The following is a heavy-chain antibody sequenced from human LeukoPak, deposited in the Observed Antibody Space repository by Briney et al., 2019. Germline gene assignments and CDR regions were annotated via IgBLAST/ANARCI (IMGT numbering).Heavy chain of an antibody. CDR3: ARRATGTTKWFDP. J-gene: IGHJ5*02. Sequence: GESLKISCKGSGYIFTNYWIGWVRQMPGKGLEWMGIIYPGHSDTRYSPAFQGQVTMSADKSNSTAYLTWSSLKASDTAMYYCARRATGTTKWFDPWGQGTLVTVSS. CDR1: GYIFTNYW. V-gene: IGHV5-51*01. CDR2: IYPGHSDT. D-gene: IGHD1-1*01.